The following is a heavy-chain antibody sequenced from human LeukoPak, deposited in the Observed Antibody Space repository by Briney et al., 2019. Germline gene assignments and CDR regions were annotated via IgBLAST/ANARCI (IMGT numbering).Heavy chain of an antibody. CDR1: VYTLTELS. CDR3: ATDRQAGYYYYYGMDV. Sequence: ASVKVSCKVSVYTLTELSMHWVRQAHGKGLEWMGGFDPEDGETIYAQKFQGRVTMTEDTSTDTAYMELSSLRSEDTAVYYCATDRQAGYYYYYGMDVWGQGTTVTVSS. D-gene: IGHD3-10*01. V-gene: IGHV1-24*01. J-gene: IGHJ6*02. CDR2: FDPEDGET.